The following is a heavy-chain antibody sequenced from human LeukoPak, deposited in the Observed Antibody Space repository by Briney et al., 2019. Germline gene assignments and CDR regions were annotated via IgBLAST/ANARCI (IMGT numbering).Heavy chain of an antibody. D-gene: IGHD3-22*01. CDR3: ARDQVTRGSSGYYRNVTGAERGDY. CDR1: GGTFSSYA. Sequence: ASVKVSCKASGGTFSSYAISWVRQAPGQGLEWMGRIIPILGIANYAQKFQGRVTITADKSTSTAYMVLSSLRSEDTAVYYCARDQVTRGSSGYYRNVTGAERGDYWGQGTLVTVSS. CDR2: IIPILGIA. V-gene: IGHV1-69*04. J-gene: IGHJ4*02.